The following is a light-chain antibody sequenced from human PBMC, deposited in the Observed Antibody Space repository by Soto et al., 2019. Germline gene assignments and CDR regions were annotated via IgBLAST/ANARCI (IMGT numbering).Light chain of an antibody. CDR2: AAS. CDR3: QKYTNVPT. J-gene: IGKJ4*01. Sequence: DIQMTQSPSSLSASVGDRVTITCRASQGISNYLAWYQQIPGKVPKLLISAASTLQSGVPSRFSVSGSRTDFTLTISSLQPEEVATYYCQKYTNVPTFGGGTKVEIK. V-gene: IGKV1-27*01. CDR1: QGISNY.